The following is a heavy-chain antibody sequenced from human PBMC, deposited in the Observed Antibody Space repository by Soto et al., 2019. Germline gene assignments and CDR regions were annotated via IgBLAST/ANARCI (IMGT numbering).Heavy chain of an antibody. Sequence: QVQLQESGPGLVKPSQTLSLTCTVSGGSIYSGSYYWNWIRQHPGKGLEWIGYIYYSGSTYYNPSLKSRVTLSVDTSKNQFSLKLSSVTAADTAVYYCARKRRDGYDQHSNDYWGQGTLVTVSS. V-gene: IGHV4-31*03. J-gene: IGHJ4*02. CDR2: IYYSGST. CDR1: GGSIYSGSYY. CDR3: ARKRRDGYDQHSNDY. D-gene: IGHD5-12*01.